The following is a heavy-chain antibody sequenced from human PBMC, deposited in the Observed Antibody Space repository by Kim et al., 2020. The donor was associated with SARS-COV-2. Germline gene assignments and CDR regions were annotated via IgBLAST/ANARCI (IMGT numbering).Heavy chain of an antibody. CDR2: IYYGGSE. D-gene: IGHD6-19*01. CDR1: GFTFSSYS. Sequence: GGSLRLSCAASGFTFSSYSMRWVRQAPGKGLEWVSVIYYGGSEHYSESAKGSLIITCNYNTNNLFLLIISMTRDDTAVHYCCTEEAGFGAHFLNFDYWG. CDR3: CTEEAGFGAHFLNFDY. V-gene: IGHV3-66*01. J-gene: IGHJ4*01.